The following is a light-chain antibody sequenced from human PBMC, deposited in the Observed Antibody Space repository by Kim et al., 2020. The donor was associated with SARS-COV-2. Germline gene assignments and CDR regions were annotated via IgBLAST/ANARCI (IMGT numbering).Light chain of an antibody. J-gene: IGLJ3*02. CDR2: VNSDGSH. CDR3: QTWGTGIRV. CDR1: SGHSSYA. Sequence: ASVKLTCTLNSGHSSYAIAWHQQQPEQGPRDLMKVNSDGSHSKGDGIPDRFSGSSSGAEHYLTISSLQSEDEADYYCQTWGTGIRVFGGGTQLTVL. V-gene: IGLV4-69*01.